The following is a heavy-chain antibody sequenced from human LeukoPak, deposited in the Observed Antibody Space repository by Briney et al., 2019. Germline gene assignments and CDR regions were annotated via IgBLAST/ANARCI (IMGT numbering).Heavy chain of an antibody. CDR2: IYSGGST. J-gene: IGHJ4*02. D-gene: IGHD6-25*01. Sequence: GGSLRLSCAASGFTFSSYSMNWVRQAPGKGLEWVSVIYSGGSTYYADSVKGRFTISRDNSKNTLYLQMNSLRAEDTAVYYCAKDSNGFDYWGQGTLVTVSS. CDR1: GFTFSSYS. V-gene: IGHV3-NL1*01. CDR3: AKDSNGFDY.